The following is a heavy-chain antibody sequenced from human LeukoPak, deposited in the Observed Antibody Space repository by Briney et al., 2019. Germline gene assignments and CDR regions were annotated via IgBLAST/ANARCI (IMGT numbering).Heavy chain of an antibody. CDR1: GFTFSSYA. CDR3: AKSPGRWVRELPYFDY. D-gene: IGHD3-10*01. V-gene: IGHV3-23*01. J-gene: IGHJ4*02. CDR2: ISGSGGST. Sequence: GGSLRLSCAASGFTFSSYAMSWVRQAPGKGLEWVSAISGSGGSTYYADSVKGRFTISRDNSKNTLYLQMNSLRAEDTAVYYCAKSPGRWVRELPYFDYWGQGTLVTVSS.